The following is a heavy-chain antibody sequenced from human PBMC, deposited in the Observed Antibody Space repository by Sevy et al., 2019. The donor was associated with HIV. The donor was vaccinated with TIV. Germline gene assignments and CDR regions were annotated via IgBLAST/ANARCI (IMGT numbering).Heavy chain of an antibody. D-gene: IGHD4-17*01. CDR2: ISWDGGST. J-gene: IGHJ4*02. CDR1: GFTFDDYT. V-gene: IGHV3-43*01. Sequence: GSLRLSCAASGFTFDDYTMHWVRQPPGKGLEWVSLISWDGGSTYYADSVKGRFTISRDNSKNSLFLQMNSLRSEDTAFYYCAKVGGNYGDYDDYWGRGTLVTVSS. CDR3: AKVGGNYGDYDDY.